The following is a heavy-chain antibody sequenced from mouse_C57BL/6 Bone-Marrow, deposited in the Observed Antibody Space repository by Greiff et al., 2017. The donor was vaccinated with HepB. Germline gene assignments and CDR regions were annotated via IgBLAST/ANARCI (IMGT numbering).Heavy chain of an antibody. J-gene: IGHJ2*01. CDR1: GFTFSDYY. CDR3: ARDCDGYYGY. Sequence: LVESEGGLVQPGSSMKLSCTASGFTFSDYYMAWVRQVPEKGLEWVANINYDGSSTYYLDSLKSRFIISRDNAKNILYLQMSSLKSEDTATYYCARDCDGYYGYWGQGTTLTVSS. D-gene: IGHD2-3*01. CDR2: INYDGSST. V-gene: IGHV5-16*01.